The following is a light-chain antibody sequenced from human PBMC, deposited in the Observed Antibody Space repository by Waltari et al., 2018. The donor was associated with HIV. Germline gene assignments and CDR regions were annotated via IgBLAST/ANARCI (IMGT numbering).Light chain of an antibody. CDR3: QQYGNSPRT. CDR2: GAS. CDR1: QSVSSSY. J-gene: IGKJ2*02. Sequence: DIVLTQSPGTLSLAPRDRATFSCRASQSVSSSYLAWYQQKPGQAPRLLISGASSRATGIPDRFSGSGSGTDFTLTISRLEPEDFAVYYCQQYGNSPRTFGQGTKLEIK. V-gene: IGKV3-20*01.